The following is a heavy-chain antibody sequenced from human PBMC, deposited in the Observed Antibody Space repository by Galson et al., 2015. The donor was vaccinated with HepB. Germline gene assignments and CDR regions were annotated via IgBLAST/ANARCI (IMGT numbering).Heavy chain of an antibody. D-gene: IGHD2-2*03. V-gene: IGHV3-48*01. CDR3: ARDGYCSSTSCYPPLDAFDI. CDR1: GFTFSSYS. CDR2: ISSSSSTI. J-gene: IGHJ3*02. Sequence: SLRLSCAASGFTFSSYSMNWVRQAPGKGLEWVSYISSSSSTIYYADSVKGRFTISRDNAKNSLYLQMNSLRAEDTAVYYCARDGYCSSTSCYPPLDAFDIWGQGTMVTVSS.